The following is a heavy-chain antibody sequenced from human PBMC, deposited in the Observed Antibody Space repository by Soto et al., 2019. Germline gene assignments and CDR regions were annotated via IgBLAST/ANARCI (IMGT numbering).Heavy chain of an antibody. CDR3: AHRRGDLLTGHYYFDY. J-gene: IGHJ4*02. V-gene: IGHV4-34*01. Sequence: PSETLSLTCTVSGGSISSYYWSWIRQPPGTGLEWIGEINHSGSTNYNPSLKSRLTITKDTSENQVVLTMTNMDPVDTATYYCAHRRGDLLTGHYYFDYWGQGTLVTVSS. CDR1: GGSISSYY. CDR2: INHSGST. D-gene: IGHD3-9*01.